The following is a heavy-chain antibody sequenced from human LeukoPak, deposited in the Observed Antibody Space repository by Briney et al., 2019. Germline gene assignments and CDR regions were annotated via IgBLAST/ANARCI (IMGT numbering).Heavy chain of an antibody. D-gene: IGHD3-22*01. CDR3: ARQGEGRDDSSSDAFDI. CDR1: GVTFSSYE. CDR2: ISSSGSTI. V-gene: IGHV3-48*03. Sequence: GALRLSCAASGVTFSSYEMNCVRQAPGKGLEWVSYISSSGSTIYYADSVKGRFTISRDNAKNSLYLQMNSLRAEDTAVYYCARQGEGRDDSSSDAFDIWGPGTMVTVSS. J-gene: IGHJ3*02.